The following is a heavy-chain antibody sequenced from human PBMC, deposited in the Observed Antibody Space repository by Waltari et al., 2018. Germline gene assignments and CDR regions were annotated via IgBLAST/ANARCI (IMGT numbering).Heavy chain of an antibody. CDR1: GVSITSSRPY. D-gene: IGHD5-12*01. CDR3: ATYIGASLGTAAFDV. CDR2: MSYSGAA. J-gene: IGHJ3*01. V-gene: IGHV4-39*01. Sequence: QLQLQASGPGLVKPSETLSLTCSVSGVSITSSRPYWGWIRQPPGQGLKWIATMSYSGAAYSSPSLKSRVTVSRDTSKNQLSLKLDSVSAADTALYYCATYIGASLGTAAFDVWGQGTMVTVSS.